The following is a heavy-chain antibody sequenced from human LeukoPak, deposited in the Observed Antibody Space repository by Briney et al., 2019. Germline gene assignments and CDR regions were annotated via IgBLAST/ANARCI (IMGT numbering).Heavy chain of an antibody. D-gene: IGHD6-19*01. CDR3: ARVGSGGAWFDF. CDR2: VYATGTT. Sequence: SETLSLTCTVSSGSLTGYYWSWIRQPPGKGLEWIAYVYATGTTNYNPSLKTRPTISMDTSKNQLSLTLTSVTAADTAVYYCARVGSGGAWFDFWGQGTLVSVSS. CDR1: SGSLTGYY. J-gene: IGHJ4*02. V-gene: IGHV4-59*01.